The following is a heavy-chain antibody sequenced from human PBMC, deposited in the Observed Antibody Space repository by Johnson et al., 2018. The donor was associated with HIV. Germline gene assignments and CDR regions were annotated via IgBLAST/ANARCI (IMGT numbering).Heavy chain of an antibody. CDR3: ARSRWADDAFDG. D-gene: IGHD1-26*01. CDR1: GFTFSDYY. CDR2: ISSSGSTI. V-gene: IGHV3-11*04. J-gene: IGHJ3*01. Sequence: QVQLVESGGDLVKPGGSLRLSCAASGFTFSDYYMSWIRQAPGKGLEWVSYISSSGSTIYYADSVKGRFTISRDNAKNSLYLQMISLRAEDMAAYYCARSRWADDAFDGWGQGTMVTVSS.